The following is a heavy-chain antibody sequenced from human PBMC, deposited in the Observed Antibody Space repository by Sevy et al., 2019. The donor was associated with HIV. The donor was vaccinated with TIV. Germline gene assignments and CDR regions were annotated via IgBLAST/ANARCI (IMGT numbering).Heavy chain of an antibody. J-gene: IGHJ4*02. V-gene: IGHV1-18*01. CDR3: ARDHDWYYYDSRYFDY. CDR1: GYTFTSYG. D-gene: IGHD3-22*01. CDR2: ISAYNGNT. Sequence: ASVKVSCKASGYTFTSYGISWVRQAPGQGLEWMGWISAYNGNTNYAQKLQGRVTMTTDTSTSTADMELRSLRTDDTAVYYCARDHDWYYYDSRYFDYWGQGTLVTVSS.